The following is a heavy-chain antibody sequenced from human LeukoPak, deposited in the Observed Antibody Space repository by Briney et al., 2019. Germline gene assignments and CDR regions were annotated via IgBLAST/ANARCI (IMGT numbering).Heavy chain of an antibody. J-gene: IGHJ4*02. D-gene: IGHD6-19*01. CDR1: GGSISSSSYY. CDR3: AREAVAVAGHFDY. V-gene: IGHV4-39*02. Sequence: PSETLSLTCTVSGGSISSSSYYWGWIRQPPGKGLEWIGSIYYSGSTYYNPSLKSRVTISVDTSKNQFSPKLSSVTAADTAVYYCAREAVAVAGHFDYWGQGTLVTVSS. CDR2: IYYSGST.